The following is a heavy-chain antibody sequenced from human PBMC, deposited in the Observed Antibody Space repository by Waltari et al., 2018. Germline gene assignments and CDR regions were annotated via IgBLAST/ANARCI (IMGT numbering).Heavy chain of an antibody. CDR2: GNGAGGST. D-gene: IGHD2-2*01. CDR3: TRTRYCSTTSCQVDWFDP. V-gene: IGHV3-74*01. J-gene: IGHJ5*02. CDR1: GFTFSSYW. Sequence: EVQLVESGGGLVQPGGSLRLSCAASGFTFSSYWMPWVREAPGKGLVGVGRGNGAGGSTSCADAVKGRFTIARDNANNTLYRQMNSLRTEDTAVYYCTRTRYCSTTSCQVDWFDPWGQGTLVTVSS.